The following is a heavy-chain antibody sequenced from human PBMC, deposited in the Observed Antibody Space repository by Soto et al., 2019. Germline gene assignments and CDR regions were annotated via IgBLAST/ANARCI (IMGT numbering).Heavy chain of an antibody. Sequence: DVQLLESGGGLVQPGGSLRLSCAASGFTFSTYAMSWVRQAPGKGLVWVSAISGSGGATYYADSVKGRFTISRDKSKNTLSLQMNSLRAEDTAIYYCAKDQGGRCGELWDYWGQGTLVTVSS. D-gene: IGHD3-10*01. CDR1: GFTFSTYA. J-gene: IGHJ4*02. CDR2: ISGSGGAT. V-gene: IGHV3-23*01. CDR3: AKDQGGRCGELWDY.